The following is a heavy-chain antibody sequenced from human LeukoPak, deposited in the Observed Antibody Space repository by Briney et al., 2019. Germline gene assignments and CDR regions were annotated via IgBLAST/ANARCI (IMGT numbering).Heavy chain of an antibody. J-gene: IGHJ4*02. D-gene: IGHD3-3*01. CDR1: GGSISSSNW. CDR3: ARDLDFWSGHYYFDY. V-gene: IGHV4-4*02. CDR2: IYHSGST. Sequence: SGTLSLTCAVSGGSISSSNWWSWVRQPPGKGLEWIGEIYHSGSTNYNPSLKSRVTISVDKSKNQFSLKLSSVTAADTAVYYCARDLDFWSGHYYFDYWGQGTLVTVSS.